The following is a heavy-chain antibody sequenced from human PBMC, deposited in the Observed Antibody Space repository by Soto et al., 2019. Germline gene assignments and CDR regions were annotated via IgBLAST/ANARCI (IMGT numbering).Heavy chain of an antibody. CDR1: GFTFSSYG. D-gene: IGHD4-17*01. CDR2: ISFDGSNK. V-gene: IGHV3-30*18. CDR3: AKDLEWTTVVTLEYFQH. Sequence: QVQLVESGGGVVQPGRSLRLSCAASGFTFSSYGMHWVRQAPGKGLEWVAVISFDGSNKYYADSVKGRFIISRDNSRNTLYLQMNSLRAEDTAVYYCAKDLEWTTVVTLEYFQHWGQGTLVTVSS. J-gene: IGHJ1*01.